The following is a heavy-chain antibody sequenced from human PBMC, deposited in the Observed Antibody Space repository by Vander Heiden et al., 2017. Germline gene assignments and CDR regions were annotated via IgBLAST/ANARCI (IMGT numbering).Heavy chain of an antibody. D-gene: IGHD1-1*01. CDR3: AKDLNDDNNY. CDR1: GLSFSSYA. J-gene: IGHJ4*02. Sequence: EVQLLDSGGGLVKAGGSLRLASAASGLSFSSYAMRWVRQAPGKGLDWFSTISGSGGRTYYADSVKGRFTISRDNSKNTLYLQMNSLRAEDTAVYYCAKDLNDDNNYWGQGTLVTVSS. V-gene: IGHV3-23*01. CDR2: ISGSGGRT.